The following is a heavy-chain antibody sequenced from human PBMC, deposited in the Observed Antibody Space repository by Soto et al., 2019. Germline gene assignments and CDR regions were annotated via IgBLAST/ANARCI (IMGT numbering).Heavy chain of an antibody. CDR3: ARDHGSGSYYYGMDV. Sequence: SVKVSCKASGYTFTSYGISWVRQAPGQGLEWMGWISAYNGNTNYAQKLQGRVTMTTDTSTSTAYMELRSLRSDDTAVYYCARDHGSGSYYYGMDVWGQGTTVTVSS. CDR1: GYTFTSYG. J-gene: IGHJ6*02. CDR2: ISAYNGNT. D-gene: IGHD3-10*01. V-gene: IGHV1-18*01.